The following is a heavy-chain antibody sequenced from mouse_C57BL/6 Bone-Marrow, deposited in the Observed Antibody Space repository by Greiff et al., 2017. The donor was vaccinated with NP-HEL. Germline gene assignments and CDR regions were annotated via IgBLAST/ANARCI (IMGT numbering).Heavy chain of an antibody. J-gene: IGHJ3*01. CDR2: IHPNSGST. Sequence: VQLQQPGAELVKPGASVKLSCKASGYTFTSYWMHWVKQRPGQGLEWIGMIHPNSGSTNYNEKFKSKATLTVDKSSSTAYMQLSSLTSEDSAVYYCARSGGGSGFAYGGRGTLITVSA. D-gene: IGHD1-1*01. CDR1: GYTFTSYW. CDR3: ARSGGGSGFAY. V-gene: IGHV1-64*01.